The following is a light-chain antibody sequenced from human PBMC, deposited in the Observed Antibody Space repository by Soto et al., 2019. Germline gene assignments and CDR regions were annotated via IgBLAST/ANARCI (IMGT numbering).Light chain of an antibody. CDR3: QQYKSYSPRT. CDR1: QSISSW. J-gene: IGKJ1*01. Sequence: DIQLTHSPSTLSASVGYRVTITFRASQSISSWLAWYQQKPGKAPDLLISDASRLESGVPSRFSGGGSGTEFTLTISDLQPDDFATYYCQQYKSYSPRTFGQGTKVDIK. CDR2: DAS. V-gene: IGKV1-5*01.